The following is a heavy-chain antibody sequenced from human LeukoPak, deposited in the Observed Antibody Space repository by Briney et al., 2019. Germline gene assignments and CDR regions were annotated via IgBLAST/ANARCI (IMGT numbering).Heavy chain of an antibody. V-gene: IGHV3-74*01. Sequence: PGGSLRLSCAASGFTFSSYWMLWVRQAPGKGLVWVSRINSDGSSTSYADSVKGRFTIPRDNAKNTLYLQMNSLRAEDTAVYYCARDSMVRGVIRQYYYGMDVWGKGTTVTVSS. CDR1: GFTFSSYW. D-gene: IGHD3-10*01. CDR2: INSDGSST. CDR3: ARDSMVRGVIRQYYYGMDV. J-gene: IGHJ6*04.